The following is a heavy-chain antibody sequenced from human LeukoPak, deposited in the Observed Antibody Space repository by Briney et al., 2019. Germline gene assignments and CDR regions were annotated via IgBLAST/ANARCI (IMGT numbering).Heavy chain of an antibody. CDR3: ARLAPRDSFYYFYMDV. V-gene: IGHV4-4*07. Sequence: PSETLSLTCTISGGSTGGPIGDYFWTWTRPPTGKGLVYIGRITPSGTTNSNPSLKSRVTMAVYTSKNQLSLKLITVTAADTAAYYCARLAPRDSFYYFYMDVWGTGTTVTVSS. CDR2: ITPSGTT. D-gene: IGHD2-15*01. CDR1: GGSTGGPIGDYF. J-gene: IGHJ6*03.